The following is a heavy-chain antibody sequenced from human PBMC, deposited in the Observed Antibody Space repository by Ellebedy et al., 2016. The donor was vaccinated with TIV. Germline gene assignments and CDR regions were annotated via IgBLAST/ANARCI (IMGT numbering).Heavy chain of an antibody. CDR3: SRGWSTPDS. Sequence: GESLKISCVASGFTFSNYNMNWVRQSPGKGLEWVSSIRSTGSDKYYAESVEGRFTISRDNAQNTLFLQINSLRAEDTAVYYCSRGWSTPDSWGQGTLVIVSS. J-gene: IGHJ4*02. D-gene: IGHD2-15*01. V-gene: IGHV3-21*06. CDR2: IRSTGSDK. CDR1: GFTFSNYN.